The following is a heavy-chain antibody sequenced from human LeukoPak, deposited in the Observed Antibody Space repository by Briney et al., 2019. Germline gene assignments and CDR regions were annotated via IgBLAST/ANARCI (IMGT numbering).Heavy chain of an antibody. CDR1: GYTFTGYY. D-gene: IGHD3-22*01. Sequence: GASVKVSCKASGYTFTGYYMHWVRQAPGQGLEWMGWINPNSGGTNYAQKFQGRVTMTRDTSISTAYMELSRLRSDDTAVYYCAVTYYYDSSGQKWGAFDIWGQGTMVTVSS. CDR3: AVTYYYDSSGQKWGAFDI. J-gene: IGHJ3*02. V-gene: IGHV1-2*02. CDR2: INPNSGGT.